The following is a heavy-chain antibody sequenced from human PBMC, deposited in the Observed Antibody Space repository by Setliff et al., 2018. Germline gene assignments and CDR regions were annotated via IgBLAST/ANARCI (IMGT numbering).Heavy chain of an antibody. Sequence: PSETLSLTCRVSGGSISSGNYYWGLIRQPPGKGLEWVATIYYSGSTYSNPSLKSRLIISVDAPDNQFSVKLSSVTAADTAVYYCARQAGLRGYYGSNSLYYFDFWGQGTLVTVSS. V-gene: IGHV4-39*01. CDR1: GGSISSGNYY. J-gene: IGHJ4*02. CDR2: IYYSGST. D-gene: IGHD3-10*01. CDR3: ARQAGLRGYYGSNSLYYFDF.